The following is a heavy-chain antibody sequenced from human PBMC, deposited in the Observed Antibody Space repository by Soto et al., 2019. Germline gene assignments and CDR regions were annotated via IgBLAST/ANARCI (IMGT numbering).Heavy chain of an antibody. CDR2: IKSDGSRT. CDR1: GFTFSSDS. CDR3: ASVIQLGY. Sequence: PGGSLRLSCAASGFTFSSDSMPWVRQAPGKGLLWLSRIKSDGSRTSYADSVKGRFTISRDNAKKKLYLQMKSLRDEETAVYYCASVIQLGYWGQGTLVTVSS. J-gene: IGHJ4*02. V-gene: IGHV3-74*01. D-gene: IGHD2-21*01.